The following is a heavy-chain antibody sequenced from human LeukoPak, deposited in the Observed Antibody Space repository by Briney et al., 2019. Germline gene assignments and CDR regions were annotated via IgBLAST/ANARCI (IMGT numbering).Heavy chain of an antibody. J-gene: IGHJ4*02. D-gene: IGHD3/OR15-3a*01. V-gene: IGHV3-53*01. CDR1: GFTVSTNY. CDR2: IYRGGST. CDR3: AAFSWTGYYRGSAIFDY. Sequence: PGGSLRLSCAASGFTVSTNYMSWVRQAPGKGLEWISSIYRGGSTYYADSVKGRFTISRDNSKNTLYLQMNSLRAEDTAVYYCAAFSWTGYYRGSAIFDYWGQGTLVTVSS.